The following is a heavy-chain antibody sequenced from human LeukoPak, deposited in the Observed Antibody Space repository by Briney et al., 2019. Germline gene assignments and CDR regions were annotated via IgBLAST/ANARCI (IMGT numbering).Heavy chain of an antibody. J-gene: IGHJ4*02. D-gene: IGHD3-22*01. Sequence: GASVTVSCKASGGTFSSYAISWVRQAPGQGLEWMGIINPSGGSTSYAQKFQGRVTMTRDTSTSTVYMELGSLRSEDTAVYYCARDSSGYYAFDYWGQGTLVTVSS. CDR1: GGTFSSYA. CDR2: INPSGGST. V-gene: IGHV1-46*01. CDR3: ARDSSGYYAFDY.